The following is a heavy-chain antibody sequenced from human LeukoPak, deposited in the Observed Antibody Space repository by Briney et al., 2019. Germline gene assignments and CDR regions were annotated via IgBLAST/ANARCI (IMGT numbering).Heavy chain of an antibody. D-gene: IGHD3-3*01. Sequence: GGSLRLSCAASGFTFSSYWMYWVRQAPGKGPVWVARINTDGGSLNYADSVKGRFTISRDNSKNTLYMQMDSLRAEDTAVYYCARDRAWNYFDYWGQGTLVTVSS. CDR1: GFTFSSYW. V-gene: IGHV3-74*01. CDR2: INTDGGSL. CDR3: ARDRAWNYFDY. J-gene: IGHJ4*02.